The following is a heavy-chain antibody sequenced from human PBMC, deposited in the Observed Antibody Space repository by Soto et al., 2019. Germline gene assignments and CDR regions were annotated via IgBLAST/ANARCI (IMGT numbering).Heavy chain of an antibody. CDR3: ARSPSWETTVTPYYFDY. D-gene: IGHD4-4*01. Sequence: QVQLVQSGAEVKKPGASVKVFCKASRYTFISYDINWVRQATGQGLEWMGWMNPKSANTGYAQNFQGRVTMTRNTSISTAYMELSSLRSEDTAVYYCARSPSWETTVTPYYFDYWGQGTLVTVSS. CDR1: RYTFISYD. CDR2: MNPKSANT. J-gene: IGHJ4*02. V-gene: IGHV1-8*01.